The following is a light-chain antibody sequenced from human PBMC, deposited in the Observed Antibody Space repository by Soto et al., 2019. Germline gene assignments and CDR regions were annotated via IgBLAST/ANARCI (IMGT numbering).Light chain of an antibody. V-gene: IGKV1-27*01. J-gene: IGKJ1*01. CDR1: QGISSY. Sequence: DIQMTQSPSTLSASVGDRVSITCRVSQGISSYLNWYRQKPGKSPNLLIYSASNLQSGVPSRFSGSGSGTDFTLTISSLQPEDFATYYCLQDYNYPRTFGQGTKVDIK. CDR2: SAS. CDR3: LQDYNYPRT.